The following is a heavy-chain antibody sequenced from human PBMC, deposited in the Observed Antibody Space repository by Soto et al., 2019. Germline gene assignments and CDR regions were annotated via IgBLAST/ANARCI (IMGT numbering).Heavy chain of an antibody. D-gene: IGHD4-17*01. V-gene: IGHV2-70*11. Sequence: SGPTLVNPTQTLTLTWTFSGFSLSTSGMCVSWIRQPPGKALEWLARIDWDDDKYYSTSLKTRLTISKDTSKNQVVLTMTNMDPVDTATYYCARGNAYGDYYYYYMDVWGKGTTVTVSS. CDR3: ARGNAYGDYYYYYMDV. CDR1: GFSLSTSGMC. CDR2: IDWDDDK. J-gene: IGHJ6*03.